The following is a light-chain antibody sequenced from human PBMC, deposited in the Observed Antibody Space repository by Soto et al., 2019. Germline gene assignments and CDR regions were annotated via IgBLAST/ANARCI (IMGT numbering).Light chain of an antibody. Sequence: ELLMTQSPLTLSVSPGEGATLSCRASQNIKSNLYWYQQRPGQAPRVLIYGASSRDSSIPDRFSGSGSWTDFTLPINRLEPNDFAVYYYQQYKDWPPLTFGGGTRVESK. V-gene: IGKV3D-15*01. CDR2: GAS. CDR3: QQYKDWPPLT. CDR1: QNIKSN. J-gene: IGKJ4*01.